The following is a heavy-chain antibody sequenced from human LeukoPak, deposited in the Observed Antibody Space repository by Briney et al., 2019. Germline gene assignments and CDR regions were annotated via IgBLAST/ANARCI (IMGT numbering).Heavy chain of an antibody. CDR1: GGSISSSSYY. J-gene: IGHJ4*02. CDR3: ARSTGNYRELDY. V-gene: IGHV4-39*01. Sequence: PSETLSLTCTVSGGSISSSSYYWGWIRQPPGKGLEWIGSIYYSGSTYYNPSLKSRVTISVDTSKNQFSLRLRSVTAADTAVYYCARSTGNYRELDYWGQGTLVTVSS. CDR2: IYYSGST. D-gene: IGHD3-9*01.